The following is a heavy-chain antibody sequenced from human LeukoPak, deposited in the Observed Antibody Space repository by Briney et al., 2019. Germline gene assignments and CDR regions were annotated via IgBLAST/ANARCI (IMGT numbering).Heavy chain of an antibody. CDR1: GGSISSGG. V-gene: IGHV3-30-3*01. J-gene: IGHJ5*02. CDR3: AREELGSSLGFDP. Sequence: LSLTCTVSGGSISSGGYYWSWIRQPPGKGLEWVAVISFDGSNKYYADSVKGRFTISRDNSKNTLYLQMNSLRAEDTAVYYCAREELGSSLGFDPWGQGTLVTVSS. CDR2: ISFDGSNK. D-gene: IGHD3-16*01.